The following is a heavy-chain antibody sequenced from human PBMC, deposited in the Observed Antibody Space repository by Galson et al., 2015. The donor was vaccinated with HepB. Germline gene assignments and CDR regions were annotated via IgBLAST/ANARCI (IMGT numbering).Heavy chain of an antibody. CDR3: AKDLHYYDSSGYYYDYFDY. V-gene: IGHV3-23*01. CDR1: GFTFSSYA. J-gene: IGHJ4*02. Sequence: SLRLSCEASGFTFSSYAMSWVRQAPGKGLEWVSAISGSGGSTYYADSVKGRFTISRDNSKNTLYLQMNSLRAEDTAVYYCAKDLHYYDSSGYYYDYFDYWGQGTLVTVSS. D-gene: IGHD3-22*01. CDR2: ISGSGGST.